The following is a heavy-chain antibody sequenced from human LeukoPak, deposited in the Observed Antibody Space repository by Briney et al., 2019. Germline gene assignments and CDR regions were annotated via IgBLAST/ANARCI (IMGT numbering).Heavy chain of an antibody. CDR1: GFTFSSYE. J-gene: IGHJ4*02. D-gene: IGHD6-13*01. V-gene: IGHV3-48*03. CDR3: ARDSHSSSWYSEFDY. CDR2: ISSSGSTM. Sequence: GGSLRLSCAASGFTFSSYEMNWVRQAPGKGLEWVSYISSSGSTMYYADSVRGRFTISRANAKNSLSLQMNSLRAEDTAVYYCARDSHSSSWYSEFDYWGQGTLVTVSS.